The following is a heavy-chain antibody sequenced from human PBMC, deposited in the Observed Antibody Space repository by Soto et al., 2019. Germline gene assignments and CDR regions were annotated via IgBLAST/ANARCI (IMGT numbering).Heavy chain of an antibody. J-gene: IGHJ4*02. CDR1: GDSVSSNSAA. Sequence: SQTLSLTCAISGDSVSSNSAAWNWIRQSPSRGLEWLGRTYYRSKWYNDYAVSVKSRITINPDTSKNQFSLQLNSVTPEDTAVYYCARDYCTNGVCPRFKDYWGQGTLVTVSS. D-gene: IGHD2-8*01. CDR3: ARDYCTNGVCPRFKDY. CDR2: TYYRSKWYN. V-gene: IGHV6-1*01.